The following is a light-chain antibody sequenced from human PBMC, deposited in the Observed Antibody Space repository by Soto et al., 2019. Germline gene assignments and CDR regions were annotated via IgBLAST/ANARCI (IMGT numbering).Light chain of an antibody. V-gene: IGLV2-14*03. CDR2: DVG. CDR3: SSYRSTSIPYV. Sequence: QSVLSQPASVSGSPGQSITISCTGTSSDVGGYNYVSWFQHHPGKAPKLMIYDVGNRPSGVSDRFSGSKSGNMASLTISGLQAEDEADYYCSSYRSTSIPYVFGTGTKVTVL. CDR1: SSDVGGYNY. J-gene: IGLJ1*01.